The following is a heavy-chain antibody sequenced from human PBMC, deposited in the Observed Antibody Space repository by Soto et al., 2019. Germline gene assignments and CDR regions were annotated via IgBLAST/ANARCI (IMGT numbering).Heavy chain of an antibody. CDR3: ARSVVGAYFDA. CDR1: GIIVSSNY. Sequence: RGALILSWAASGIIVSSNYMSWRRQAPGKRLEWVSVLYGDGRTNYADSVKGRFSISRDNFKNTLHLQMNSLRAEDTAVYYCARSVVGAYFDAWGQGTLVTVSS. V-gene: IGHV3-66*01. CDR2: LYGDGRT. D-gene: IGHD2-2*01. J-gene: IGHJ4*02.